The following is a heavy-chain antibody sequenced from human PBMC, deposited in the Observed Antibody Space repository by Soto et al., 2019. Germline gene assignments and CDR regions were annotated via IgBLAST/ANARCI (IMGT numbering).Heavy chain of an antibody. CDR2: ISYDGSNK. D-gene: IGHD3-3*01. Sequence: QVQLVESGGGVVQPGRSLRLSCAASGFTFSSYGMHWVRQAPGKGLEWVAVISYDGSNKYYADSVKGRFTISRDNSKNTLYLQMNSLRAEDTAVYYCAKNKMEYCGMDVWGQGTTVTVSS. CDR3: AKNKMEYCGMDV. CDR1: GFTFSSYG. V-gene: IGHV3-30*18. J-gene: IGHJ6*02.